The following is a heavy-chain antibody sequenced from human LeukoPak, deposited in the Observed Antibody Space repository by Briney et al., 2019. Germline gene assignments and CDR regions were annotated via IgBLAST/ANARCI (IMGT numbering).Heavy chain of an antibody. V-gene: IGHV1-46*01. D-gene: IGHD6-13*01. CDR3: ARVLPRVSGAFDI. CDR2: INPSGGST. J-gene: IGHJ3*02. CDR1: GYTFTSYY. Sequence: ASVKVSCKASGYTFTSYYMHWVRHAPGQGLEWVGIINPSGGSTSYAQKFQDRVTMTRDTSTSTVYMELSSLRSEDTAVYYCARVLPRVSGAFDIWGQGTMVTVSS.